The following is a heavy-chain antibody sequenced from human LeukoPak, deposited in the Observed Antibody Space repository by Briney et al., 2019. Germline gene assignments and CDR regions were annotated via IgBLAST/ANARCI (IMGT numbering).Heavy chain of an antibody. J-gene: IGHJ4*02. CDR3: SKGSANRGIVWFRDLSRPYYFDY. CDR1: GFTFSSYA. Sequence: GGSLRLSCAASGFTFSSYAMSWVRQAPGKGLEWVSAISGSGGSTYYADSVKGRFTISRDNSKTTLYLQMNSLRAEATAVYYCSKGSANRGIVWFRDLSRPYYFDYWGQGTLVTVSS. CDR2: ISGSGGST. D-gene: IGHD3-10*01. V-gene: IGHV3-23*01.